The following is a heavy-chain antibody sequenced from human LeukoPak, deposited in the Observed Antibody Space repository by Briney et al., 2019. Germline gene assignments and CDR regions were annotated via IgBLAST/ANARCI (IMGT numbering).Heavy chain of an antibody. J-gene: IGHJ4*02. V-gene: IGHV3-23*01. D-gene: IGHD4-17*01. CDR3: AKRGYGDFFDY. CDR2: ISGSGGST. CDR1: GFTFNNYW. Sequence: GGSLRLSCAASGFTFNNYWMHWVRQAPGKGLEWVSAISGSGGSTYYADSVKGRFTISRDNSKNTLYLQMNSLRAEDTAVYYCAKRGYGDFFDYWGQGTLVTVSS.